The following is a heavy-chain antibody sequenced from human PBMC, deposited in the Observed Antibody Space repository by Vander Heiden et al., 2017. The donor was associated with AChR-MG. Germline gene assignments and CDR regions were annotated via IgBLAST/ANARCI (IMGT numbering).Heavy chain of an antibody. CDR2: IYYDGST. Sequence: QLQLQESGPGLVKPSETLSLTCTVSGGSISSRSYYWGWIRQPPGKGLEWIGSIYYDGSTYYKPSFKSRLTISVDTSKNQFSLKLSSVTAADTAVFYCARLLRITMVRGVIITPGVDYWGQGTLVTVSS. CDR3: ARLLRITMVRGVIITPGVDY. V-gene: IGHV4-39*01. CDR1: GGSISSRSYY. J-gene: IGHJ4*02. D-gene: IGHD3-10*01.